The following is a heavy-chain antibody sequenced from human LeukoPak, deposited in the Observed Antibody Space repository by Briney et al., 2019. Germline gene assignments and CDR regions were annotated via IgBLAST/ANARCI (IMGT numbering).Heavy chain of an antibody. V-gene: IGHV4-30-2*01. CDR1: GATVSSIGYS. CDR2: IYQSGSA. CDR3: ARNSYYDNSGEGAFDI. D-gene: IGHD3-22*01. J-gene: IGHJ3*02. Sequence: SQTLSLTCGVSGATVSSIGYSWSWIRQPPGRGLEWIGYIYQSGSASYNPSLQSRVTISIDKSKNQFSLNLNSVTAADTAVYYCARNSYYDNSGEGAFDIWGQGTMVTVSS.